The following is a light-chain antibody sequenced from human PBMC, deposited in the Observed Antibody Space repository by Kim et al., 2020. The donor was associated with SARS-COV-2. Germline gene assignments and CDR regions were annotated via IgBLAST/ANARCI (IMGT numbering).Light chain of an antibody. CDR3: QQYNAYPFT. Sequence: ALVGDNITITCRASRGVSDSVAWFQQKPGKAPRSLIYTTSILRSGVPSRFSASESGTDFTLTISSLQPEDFATYYCQQYNAYPFTFGPGTKVDIK. V-gene: IGKV1-16*01. J-gene: IGKJ3*01. CDR1: RGVSDS. CDR2: TTS.